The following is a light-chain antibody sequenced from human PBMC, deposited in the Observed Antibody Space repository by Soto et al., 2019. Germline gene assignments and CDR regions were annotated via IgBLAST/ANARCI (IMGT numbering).Light chain of an antibody. Sequence: EVVLTQSPGTLSLSPGERATLSCRASQSVNNNYLAWYQQKPGQAPRLLIYGSSDRATGIPDRFSGSGSGTDFTLTISRLEPEDVAVYYWQHNGSPPPYTFGQGTKLEIK. CDR1: QSVNNNY. J-gene: IGKJ2*01. CDR3: QHNGSPPPYT. V-gene: IGKV3-20*01. CDR2: GSS.